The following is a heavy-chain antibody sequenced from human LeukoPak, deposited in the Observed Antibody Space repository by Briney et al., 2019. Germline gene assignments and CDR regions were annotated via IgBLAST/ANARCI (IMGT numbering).Heavy chain of an antibody. CDR1: GGTFSSYT. Sequence: SVKVSCKASGGTFSSYTISWVRQAPGQGLEWMGRIIPILGIANYAQKFQGRVTITADKSTSTAYMELRSLRSEDTAVYYRARATGAASSLYMDVWGKGTTVTVSS. D-gene: IGHD1-14*01. J-gene: IGHJ6*03. CDR2: IIPILGIA. CDR3: ARATGAASSLYMDV. V-gene: IGHV1-69*02.